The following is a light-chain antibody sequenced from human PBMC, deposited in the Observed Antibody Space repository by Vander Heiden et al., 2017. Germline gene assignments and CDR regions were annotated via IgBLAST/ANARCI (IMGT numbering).Light chain of an antibody. CDR3: ATWDDTLGGPV. CDR1: TSNIGDNY. Sequence: QSVVTQPPSASGTPGQRLTISCSGSTSNIGDNYVYWYKQLPQTAPSLVIFKNNQRPSWVPDRFSGSRSGTSASLAISGLRSEDEADYYCATWDDTLGGPVFGGGTQVTVL. CDR2: KNN. J-gene: IGLJ2*01. V-gene: IGLV1-47*01.